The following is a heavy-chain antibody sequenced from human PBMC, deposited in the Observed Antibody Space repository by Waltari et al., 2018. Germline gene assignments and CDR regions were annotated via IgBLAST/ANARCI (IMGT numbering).Heavy chain of an antibody. V-gene: IGHV3-43D*04. J-gene: IGHJ6*02. CDR3: AKDLTSYSSSWYVYYYYYGMDV. D-gene: IGHD6-13*01. Sequence: EVQLVESGGVVVQPGGSLRLSCAASGFTFDDYAMHWVRQAPGKGLEWVSLISWDGGSTYYADSVKGRFTISRDNSKNSLYLQMNSLRAADTALYYCAKDLTSYSSSWYVYYYYYGMDVWGQGTTVTVSS. CDR1: GFTFDDYA. CDR2: ISWDGGST.